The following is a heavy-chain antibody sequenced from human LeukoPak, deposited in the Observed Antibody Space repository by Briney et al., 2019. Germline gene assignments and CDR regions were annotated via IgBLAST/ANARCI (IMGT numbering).Heavy chain of an antibody. CDR3: ARGKGGFNKYYFDY. CDR1: GGTFSSYA. Sequence: SVKVSCKASGGTFSSYAISWVRQAPGQGLEWMGGIIPIFGTANYAQKFQGRVTITADKSTSTVYMELSSLRSEDTAVYYCARGKGGFNKYYFDYWGQGTLVTVSS. V-gene: IGHV1-69*06. CDR2: IIPIFGTA. J-gene: IGHJ4*02. D-gene: IGHD2/OR15-2a*01.